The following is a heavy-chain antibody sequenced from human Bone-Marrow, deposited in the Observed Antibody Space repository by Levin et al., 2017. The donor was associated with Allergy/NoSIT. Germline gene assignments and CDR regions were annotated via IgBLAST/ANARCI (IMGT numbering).Heavy chain of an antibody. Sequence: SCTVSGDSISNYYWSWIRQPPGMGLEWIGNIYYTGSTNYNPSLKSRVTISIDISKSQISLNLNSVTAADTAVYYCARYKAGLGIEYWGQGTLVTVSS. CDR1: GDSISNYY. CDR2: IYYTGST. D-gene: IGHD7-27*01. V-gene: IGHV4-59*01. CDR3: ARYKAGLGIEY. J-gene: IGHJ4*02.